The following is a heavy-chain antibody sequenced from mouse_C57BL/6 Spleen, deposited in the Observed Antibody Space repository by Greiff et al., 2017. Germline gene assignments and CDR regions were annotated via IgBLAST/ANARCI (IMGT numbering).Heavy chain of an antibody. J-gene: IGHJ2*01. Sequence: LVESGASVKISCKASGYAFSSYWMNWVKQRPGKGLEWIGQIYPGDGDTNYNGKFKGKATLTADKSSSTAYMQLSSLTSEDSAVYFCARRGYGSSYYFDYWGQGTTLTVSS. D-gene: IGHD1-1*01. V-gene: IGHV1-80*01. CDR1: GYAFSSYW. CDR2: IYPGDGDT. CDR3: ARRGYGSSYYFDY.